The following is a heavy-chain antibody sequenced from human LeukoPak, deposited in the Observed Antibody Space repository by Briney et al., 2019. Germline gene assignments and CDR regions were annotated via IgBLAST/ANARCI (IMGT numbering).Heavy chain of an antibody. CDR3: ARESYGDCYIDY. V-gene: IGHV3-30-3*01. J-gene: IGHJ4*02. CDR1: GFTFNSYP. Sequence: SGGSLRLSCAASGFTFNSYPMYWIRQAPGRGLEWVAVVSNDGNKKYYADSVKGRFTISRDQSKNTLYLQMNSLRAEDTALYYCARESYGDCYIDYWGQGTLVTVSS. CDR2: VSNDGNKK. D-gene: IGHD2-21*02.